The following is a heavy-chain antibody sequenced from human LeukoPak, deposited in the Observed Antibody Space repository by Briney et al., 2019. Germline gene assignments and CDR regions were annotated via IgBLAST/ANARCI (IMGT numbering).Heavy chain of an antibody. Sequence: GGSLILSCAVSGFTFSSYWMNWVRQAPGKGLECVASIKQDGGEKSYVDSVKGRFTISRDNAKNSLYLQMSSLRAEDTAVYYCARDGTAAGLYFDLWGQGTLVTVSS. CDR3: ARDGTAAGLYFDL. CDR2: IKQDGGEK. CDR1: GFTFSSYW. D-gene: IGHD6-13*01. V-gene: IGHV3-7*01. J-gene: IGHJ4*01.